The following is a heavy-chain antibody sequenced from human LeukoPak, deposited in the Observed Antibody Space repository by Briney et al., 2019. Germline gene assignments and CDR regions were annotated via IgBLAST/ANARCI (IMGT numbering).Heavy chain of an antibody. D-gene: IGHD6-19*01. Sequence: SETLSLTCTVSGGSISSYYWSWIRQPAGKGLEWIGRIYTSGSTNYNPSLKSRVTMSVDTSKNQFSLKLSSVTAADTAVYYCARGEAVAVPDLNYYYYYYMDVWGKGTTVTVSS. J-gene: IGHJ6*03. CDR2: IYTSGST. CDR3: ARGEAVAVPDLNYYYYYYMDV. CDR1: GGSISSYY. V-gene: IGHV4-4*07.